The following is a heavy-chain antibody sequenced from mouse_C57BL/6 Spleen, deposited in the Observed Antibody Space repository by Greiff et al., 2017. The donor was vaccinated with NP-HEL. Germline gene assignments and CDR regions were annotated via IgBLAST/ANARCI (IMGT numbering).Heavy chain of an antibody. CDR1: GYAFSSYW. CDR2: IYPGDGVT. Sequence: QVQLQQSGAELVKPGASVKISCKASGYAFSSYWMNWVKQRPGKGLEWIGQIYPGDGVTNYNGKFKGKATLTADKSSSTAYMQLSSLTSEDSAVYFCARDYYGSSYVGAYWGQGTLVTVSA. D-gene: IGHD1-1*01. J-gene: IGHJ3*01. V-gene: IGHV1-80*01. CDR3: ARDYYGSSYVGAY.